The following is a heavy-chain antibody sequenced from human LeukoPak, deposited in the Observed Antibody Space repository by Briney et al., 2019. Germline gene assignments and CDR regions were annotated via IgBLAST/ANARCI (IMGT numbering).Heavy chain of an antibody. V-gene: IGHV4-4*07. J-gene: IGHJ4*02. Sequence: SETLSLTCTVSGDSINSYYWSWIRQPAGKGLEWIGRLYTNGSPNYNPSLKSRVTVSVDTSKNQFSLNLRPVTAADTAVYYCARDSGYDLTWGQGTLVTVSS. CDR1: GDSINSYY. CDR2: LYTNGSP. D-gene: IGHD5-12*01. CDR3: ARDSGYDLT.